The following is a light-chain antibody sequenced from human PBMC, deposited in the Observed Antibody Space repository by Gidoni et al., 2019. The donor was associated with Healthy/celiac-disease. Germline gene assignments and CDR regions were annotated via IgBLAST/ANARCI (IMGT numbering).Light chain of an antibody. CDR2: KAS. Sequence: DIQMTQSPSTLSASVGDRVTITCRASQSISSWLAWYQQKPGKAPKLLIYKASSLESGVPSRFSGSCSGTEFTLTISSLQPDDFATYYCQQYNSYMYTFGQGTKLEIK. V-gene: IGKV1-5*03. CDR1: QSISSW. CDR3: QQYNSYMYT. J-gene: IGKJ2*01.